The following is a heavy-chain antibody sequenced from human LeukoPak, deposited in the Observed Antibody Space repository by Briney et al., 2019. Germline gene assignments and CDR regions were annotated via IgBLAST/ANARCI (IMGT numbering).Heavy chain of an antibody. J-gene: IGHJ4*02. CDR3: VKDKWIDH. Sequence: GGSLRLSCSVSGFTFSSYTMHWVRQAPGKGLEYVSSIYINGGRTYYADSVKGRFTISRANSKNTLYLQMSSLRAEDTAVYYCVKDKWIDHWGQGTLVTVSS. D-gene: IGHD2-8*01. V-gene: IGHV3-64D*09. CDR1: GFTFSSYT. CDR2: IYINGGRT.